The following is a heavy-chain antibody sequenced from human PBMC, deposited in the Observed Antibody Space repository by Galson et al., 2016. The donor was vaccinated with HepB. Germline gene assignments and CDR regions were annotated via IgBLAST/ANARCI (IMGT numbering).Heavy chain of an antibody. V-gene: IGHV3-30*18. J-gene: IGHJ4*02. D-gene: IGHD2-2*01. CDR3: AKDPLLYSTNWFYFDY. Sequence: SLRLSCAASGFRFSNYGMHWVRQAPGKGLEWVGVISYDGSKTYYADSVKGRFTISRDFSKNTLYLQMNTLRPEDTAVYYCAKDPLLYSTNWFYFDYWGQGTLVTVSS. CDR1: GFRFSNYG. CDR2: ISYDGSKT.